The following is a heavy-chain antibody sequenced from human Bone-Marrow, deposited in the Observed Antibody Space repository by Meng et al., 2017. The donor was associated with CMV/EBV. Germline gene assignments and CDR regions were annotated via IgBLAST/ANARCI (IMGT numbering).Heavy chain of an antibody. D-gene: IGHD1-26*01. CDR2: INPNSGGT. CDR3: ARRLRLDPGDYYYYGMDV. J-gene: IGHJ6*02. CDR1: GYTFTGYY. Sequence: ASVKVSCKASGYTFTGYYMHWVRQAPGQGLEWMGWINPNSGGTNYAQKFQGRVTMTRDTSISTAYMELSRLRSDDTAVYYCARRLRLDPGDYYYYGMDVWGQGTTVTVSS. V-gene: IGHV1-2*02.